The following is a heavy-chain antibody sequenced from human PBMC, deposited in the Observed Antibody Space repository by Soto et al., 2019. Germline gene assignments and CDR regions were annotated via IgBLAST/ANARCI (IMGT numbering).Heavy chain of an antibody. V-gene: IGHV3-30-3*01. CDR1: GFTFSSYA. CDR3: ARDQSQRYCSGGSCYFPIIGAFDI. J-gene: IGHJ3*02. CDR2: ISYDGSNK. Sequence: QVQLVESGGGVVQPGRSLRLSCAASGFTFSSYAMHWVRQAPGKGLEWVAVISYDGSNKYYADSVKGRFTISRDNSKNTLYLQMNSLRAEDTAVYYCARDQSQRYCSGGSCYFPIIGAFDIWGQGTMVTVSS. D-gene: IGHD2-15*01.